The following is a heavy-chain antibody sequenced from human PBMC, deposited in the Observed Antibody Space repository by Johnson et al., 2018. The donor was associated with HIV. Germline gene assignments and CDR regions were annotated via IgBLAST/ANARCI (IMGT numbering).Heavy chain of an antibody. CDR1: GFTFGDYA. D-gene: IGHD3-3*01. CDR3: TRDSPTYYKFWSGYPADAFDI. V-gene: IGHV3-49*04. CDR2: IRSKAYGGTT. J-gene: IGHJ3*02. Sequence: VQLVESGGGLVQPGRSLRLSCTASGFTFGDYAMSWVRQAPGKGLEWVGFIRSKAYGGTTEYAASVKGRFTISRDDSKRIAYLQMNSLKTEDTAVYYCTRDSPTYYKFWSGYPADAFDIWGQGTMVTVSS.